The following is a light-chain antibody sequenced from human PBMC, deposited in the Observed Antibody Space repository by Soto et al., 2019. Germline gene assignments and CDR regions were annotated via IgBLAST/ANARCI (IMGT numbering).Light chain of an antibody. CDR3: SSYTSTSTVV. CDR1: SSDVGGSNY. CDR2: DVS. J-gene: IGLJ2*01. V-gene: IGLV2-14*03. Sequence: QSVLTQPASVSGSPGQSITISCTGTSSDVGGSNYVSWYQHHPGKAPKLMIYDVSNRPAGVSNRFSGSKSDNTASLTISGLQAEDEADYYCSSYTSTSTVVFGGGTKLTVL.